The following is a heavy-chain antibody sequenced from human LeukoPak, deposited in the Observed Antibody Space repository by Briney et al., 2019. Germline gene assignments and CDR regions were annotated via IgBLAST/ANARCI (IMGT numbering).Heavy chain of an antibody. CDR3: ARRRGVLSGSYYDY. CDR1: HDSISGGGYY. CDR2: IFARGNT. D-gene: IGHD1-26*01. Sequence: SETLSLTCTVSHDSISGGGYYWNWMRQPARKELEWIGRIFARGNTLYSPSLQSRVTISLDTSKNQFSLKLSSVTAADTAVYYCARRRGVLSGSYYDYWGQGTLVTVSS. J-gene: IGHJ4*02. V-gene: IGHV4-61*02.